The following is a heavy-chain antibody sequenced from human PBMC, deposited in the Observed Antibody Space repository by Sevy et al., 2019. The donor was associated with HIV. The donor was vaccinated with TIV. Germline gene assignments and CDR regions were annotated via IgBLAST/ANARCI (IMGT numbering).Heavy chain of an antibody. V-gene: IGHV1-18*01. CDR2: ISAYNDNT. J-gene: IGHJ3*02. CDR3: ARGYYDFWSGYYRRDAFDI. D-gene: IGHD3-3*01. CDR1: GYTFTSYG. Sequence: ASVKVSCTASGYTFTSYGISWVRQAHGQGLEWMGWISAYNDNTNYAQKLQGRVTLTTDTSTSTAYMELRSLRSDDTAVYYCARGYYDFWSGYYRRDAFDIWGQGTMVTVSS.